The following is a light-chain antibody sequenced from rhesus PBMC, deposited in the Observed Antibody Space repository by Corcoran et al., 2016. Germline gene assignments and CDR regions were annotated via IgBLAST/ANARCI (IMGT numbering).Light chain of an antibody. J-gene: IGKJ4*01. Sequence: QVILTQSPATLSLSPGERATLSCRASQSVSSYLAWYQQKPGQAPRLLIYGASSRATGIPDRFSGSGSGTDFTLTISSLEPEDVGVYHCYQHSSGYTCGGGTKVEIK. CDR1: QSVSSY. CDR3: YQHSSGYT. V-gene: IGKV3-10*01. CDR2: GAS.